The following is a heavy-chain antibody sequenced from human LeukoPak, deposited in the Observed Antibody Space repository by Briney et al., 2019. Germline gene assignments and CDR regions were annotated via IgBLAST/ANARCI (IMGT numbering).Heavy chain of an antibody. V-gene: IGHV1-2*02. J-gene: IGHJ4*02. CDR1: GYTFTDYY. D-gene: IGHD5-18*01. CDR3: AREGDTAMVHFDF. CDR2: INHNSGGT. Sequence: ASVEVSYKASGYTFTDYYIHWVRQAPGQGLEWMGWINHNSGGTKFAQKFQGRVTMTRDTSISTTYMEVSRLKSDHTAVYYCAREGDTAMVHFDFWGQGTLVTVSS.